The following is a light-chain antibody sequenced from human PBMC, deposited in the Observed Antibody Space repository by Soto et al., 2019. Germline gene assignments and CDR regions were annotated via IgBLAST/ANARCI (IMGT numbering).Light chain of an antibody. V-gene: IGLV2-14*02. Sequence: QSALTQPASVSGSPGQSITISCTGTSSDVGSYNLVSWYQQHPGKAPKLMIYEVNNRPSGVPNRFSGSKSGNTASLTISGLQAEDEADYYCSSFTSTSTYVFGTGTKLTVL. CDR1: SSDVGSYNL. J-gene: IGLJ1*01. CDR3: SSFTSTSTYV. CDR2: EVN.